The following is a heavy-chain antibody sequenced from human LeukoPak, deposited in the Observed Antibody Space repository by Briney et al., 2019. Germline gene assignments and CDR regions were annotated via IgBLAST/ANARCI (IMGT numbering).Heavy chain of an antibody. D-gene: IGHD3-22*01. J-gene: IGHJ4*02. Sequence: GESLKISCKGSGYSFTSYWIGWVRQMPGKGLEWMGIIYPDDSDTRYSPSFQGQVTISADKSISTAYLQWSSLKASDTAMYYCARAYYYDSSGSYFDYWGQGTLVTVSS. CDR2: IYPDDSDT. CDR3: ARAYYYDSSGSYFDY. CDR1: GYSFTSYW. V-gene: IGHV5-51*01.